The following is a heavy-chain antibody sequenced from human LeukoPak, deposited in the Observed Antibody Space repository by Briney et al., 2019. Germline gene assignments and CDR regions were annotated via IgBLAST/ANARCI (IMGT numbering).Heavy chain of an antibody. D-gene: IGHD2-15*01. CDR1: GGSVSSVSYY. CDR2: IYYSGST. CDR3: VRTGFCSGGSCYFRASDY. Sequence: SETLSLTCTVSGGSVSSVSYYWTWIRQPPGKGLEWIGYIYYSGSTNYNPSLKSRVTMSVDTSRNQFSLKLSSVTAADTAVYYCVRTGFCSGGSCYFRASDYWGQGTLVTVSS. V-gene: IGHV4-61*01. J-gene: IGHJ4*02.